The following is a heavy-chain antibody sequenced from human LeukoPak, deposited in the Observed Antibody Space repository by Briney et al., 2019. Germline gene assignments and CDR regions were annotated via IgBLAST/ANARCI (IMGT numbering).Heavy chain of an antibody. D-gene: IGHD3-22*01. CDR2: IYSGGST. J-gene: IGHJ4*02. Sequence: PGGSLRLSCAASGFTVSSNYMSWVRQAPGKGLEWVSVIYSGGSTYYADSVKGRFTISRDNSKNTLYLQMNSLRAEDTAVYYCARALDSSGYYSGYWGQGTLVTVSS. CDR1: GFTVSSNY. V-gene: IGHV3-66*01. CDR3: ARALDSSGYYSGY.